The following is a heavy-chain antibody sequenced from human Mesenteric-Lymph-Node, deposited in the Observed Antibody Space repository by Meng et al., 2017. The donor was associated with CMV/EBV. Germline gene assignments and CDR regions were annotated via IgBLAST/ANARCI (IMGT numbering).Heavy chain of an antibody. D-gene: IGHD4-17*01. V-gene: IGHV5-51*01. J-gene: IGHJ2*01. CDR1: GYTFTAYW. CDR2: IYPGDSDT. Sequence: GYTFTAYWIAWGRQMPGKGLEWMGIIYPGDSDTKYSPSFQGQVAISVDKSISTAYLHWSNLRASDTAIYYCASRSYGEYSGDWYFDLWGRGTLVTVSS. CDR3: ASRSYGEYSGDWYFDL.